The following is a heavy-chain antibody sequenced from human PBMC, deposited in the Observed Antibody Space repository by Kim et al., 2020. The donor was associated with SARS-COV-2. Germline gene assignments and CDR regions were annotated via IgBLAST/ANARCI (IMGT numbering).Heavy chain of an antibody. CDR3: ARNQGGGTYPFFDY. J-gene: IGHJ4*02. V-gene: IGHV3-23*01. D-gene: IGHD1-26*01. Sequence: GGSLRLSCAASGFTFSSLAMSWVRQAPGKGLEWVSTVYGGGTTTYYADSVKGRFTISRDNSNNTLYLQMNSLRAEDTAIYYCARNQGGGTYPFFDYWGQG. CDR2: VYGGGTTT. CDR1: GFTFSSLA.